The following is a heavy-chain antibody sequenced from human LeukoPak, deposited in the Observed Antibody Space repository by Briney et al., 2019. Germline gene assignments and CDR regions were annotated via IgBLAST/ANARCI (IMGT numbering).Heavy chain of an antibody. CDR2: IKQDGSEK. Sequence: GGSLRLSCAASGFTFSSYWMSWVRQAPGKGLEWVANIKQDGSEKYYVDSVKGRFTISRDNAKNSLYLQMNSLRAEDTAVYYCARGSGIFGVVILGMDVWGQGTTVTVSS. D-gene: IGHD3-3*01. CDR3: ARGSGIFGVVILGMDV. V-gene: IGHV3-7*01. CDR1: GFTFSSYW. J-gene: IGHJ6*02.